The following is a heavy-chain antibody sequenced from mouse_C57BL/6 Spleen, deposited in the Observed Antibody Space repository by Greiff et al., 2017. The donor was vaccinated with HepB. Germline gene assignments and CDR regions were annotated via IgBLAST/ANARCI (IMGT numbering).Heavy chain of an antibody. CDR3: AVYGNYDY. V-gene: IGHV1-82*01. CDR1: GYAFSSSW. Sequence: QVQLQQSGPELVKPGASVKISCKASGYAFSSSWMNWVKQRPGKGLEWIGRIYPGDGDTNYNGKFKGKATLTADKSSSTAYMQLSSLTSEDSAVYFCAVYGNYDYWGQVTTLTVSS. D-gene: IGHD2-1*01. CDR2: IYPGDGDT. J-gene: IGHJ2*01.